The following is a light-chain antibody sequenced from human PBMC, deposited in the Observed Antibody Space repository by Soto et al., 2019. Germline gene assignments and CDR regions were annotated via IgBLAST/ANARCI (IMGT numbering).Light chain of an antibody. Sequence: EIVLTHAIHTRPWYQRERVTLYRRSSQSVSSSFLAWYQQKHGQAPRLLIYGASFRAAGIPARFSGSVSGTDFTLTISRLEPEDFALYYCPVYGILPWTFGQGTKVDIK. V-gene: IGKV3-20*01. CDR3: PVYGILPWT. CDR2: GAS. J-gene: IGKJ1*01. CDR1: QSVSSSF.